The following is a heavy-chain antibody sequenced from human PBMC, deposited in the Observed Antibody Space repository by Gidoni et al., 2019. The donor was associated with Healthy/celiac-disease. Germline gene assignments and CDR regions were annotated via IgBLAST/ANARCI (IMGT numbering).Heavy chain of an antibody. CDR1: GGSVCTGDYY. J-gene: IGHJ4*02. CDR2: IYYSEST. Sequence: QVHLQELGPGLVKLSQTLSPTCPASGGSVCTGDYYWSWIRQPPGKSLGWIGYIYYSESTYYNPSLKSRVTISVDTSKNQFSLKLSSVTAADTAVYYCARARDASGSYSANFDYWGQGTLVTVSS. CDR3: ARARDASGSYSANFDY. V-gene: IGHV4-30-4*01. D-gene: IGHD3-10*01.